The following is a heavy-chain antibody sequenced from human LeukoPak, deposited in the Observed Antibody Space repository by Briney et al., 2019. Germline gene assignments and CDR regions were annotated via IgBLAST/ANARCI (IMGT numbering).Heavy chain of an antibody. D-gene: IGHD3-10*01. CDR3: ARARPWVRGVSSTYMDV. CDR2: IIPIFGTA. Sequence: EASVKVSCKASGGTFSSYAISWVRQAPGQGLEWMGGIIPIFGTANYAQKFQGRVTITTDESTSTAYMELSSLRSEDTAVYYCARARPWVRGVSSTYMDVWGKGTTVTVSS. V-gene: IGHV1-69*05. CDR1: GGTFSSYA. J-gene: IGHJ6*03.